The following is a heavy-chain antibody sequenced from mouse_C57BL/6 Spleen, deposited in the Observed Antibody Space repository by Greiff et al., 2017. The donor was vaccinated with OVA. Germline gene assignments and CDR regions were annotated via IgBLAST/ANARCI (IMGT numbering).Heavy chain of an antibody. CDR2: INPNNGGT. Sequence: VQLQQSGPELVKPGASVKIPCKASGYTFTDYNMDWVKQSPGKSLEWIGDINPNNGGTIYNQKFKGQATLTVDKSSSTAYMELRSLTSEDTAVYDCARWYYDYDGYFDVWGTGTTVTVSS. CDR3: ARWYYDYDGYFDV. D-gene: IGHD2-4*01. CDR1: GYTFTDYN. V-gene: IGHV1-18*01. J-gene: IGHJ1*03.